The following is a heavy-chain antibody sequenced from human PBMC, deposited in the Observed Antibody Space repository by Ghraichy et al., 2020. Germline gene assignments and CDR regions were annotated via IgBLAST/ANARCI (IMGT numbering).Heavy chain of an antibody. J-gene: IGHJ5*02. CDR1: GGSISSYY. Sequence: SETLSLTCTVSGGSISSYYWSWIRQPPGKGLEWIGYIYYSGSTNYNPSLKSRVTISVDTSKNQFSLKLSSVTASDTAVYYCARVGANNWFDPWGQGTLVTVSS. CDR3: ARVGANNWFDP. CDR2: IYYSGST. D-gene: IGHD1-26*01. V-gene: IGHV4-59*08.